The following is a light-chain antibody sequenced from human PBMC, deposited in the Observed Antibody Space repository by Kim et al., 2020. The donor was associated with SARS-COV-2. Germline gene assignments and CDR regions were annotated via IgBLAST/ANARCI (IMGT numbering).Light chain of an antibody. CDR1: QSVSSY. CDR3: QHSSSWRT. V-gene: IGKV3-11*01. Sequence: EIVLTQSPATLSVSPGERATLSCRASQSVSSYLAWYQQKPGQAPRLLIYGASNRATGIPARFSGSGSGTDFTLTISSLEPEDFAVYYWQHSSSWRTFGQGTKVDIK. CDR2: GAS. J-gene: IGKJ1*01.